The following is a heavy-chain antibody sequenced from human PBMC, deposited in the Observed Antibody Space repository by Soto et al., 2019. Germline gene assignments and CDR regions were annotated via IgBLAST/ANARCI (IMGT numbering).Heavy chain of an antibody. CDR2: IIPIFGTA. J-gene: IGHJ6*02. CDR1: GGTFSSYA. Sequence: SVKVSCKASGGTFSSYAISWVRQAPGQGLEWMGGIIPIFGTANYAQKFQGRVTITADESTSTAYMELSSLRSEDTAVYYCARLGYCSGGSCYSAPYYYYGMDVWGQGTTVTV. V-gene: IGHV1-69*13. CDR3: ARLGYCSGGSCYSAPYYYYGMDV. D-gene: IGHD2-15*01.